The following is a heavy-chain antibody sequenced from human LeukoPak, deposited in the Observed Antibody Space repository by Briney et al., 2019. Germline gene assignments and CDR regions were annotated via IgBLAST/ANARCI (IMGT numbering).Heavy chain of an antibody. D-gene: IGHD5-24*01. J-gene: IGHJ4*02. Sequence: PGGSLRLSCAASGFTFSSYGMSWVRQAPGKGLEWVSYINSGSGSIYYADSVKGRFTISRDNSKSMLYLQMNSLRAEDTAVYYCARGAARMVEMGSIISFHYWGQGTLVTVSS. CDR2: INSGSGSI. CDR1: GFTFSSYG. V-gene: IGHV3-48*01. CDR3: ARGAARMVEMGSIISFHY.